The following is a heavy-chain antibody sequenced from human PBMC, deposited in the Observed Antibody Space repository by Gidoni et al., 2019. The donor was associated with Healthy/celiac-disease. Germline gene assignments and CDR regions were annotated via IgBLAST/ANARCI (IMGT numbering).Heavy chain of an antibody. CDR1: GFTFSSYS. V-gene: IGHV3-30-3*01. CDR3: AAGPGGVVVVAFDY. CDR2: ISYDGSNK. J-gene: IGHJ4*02. Sequence: QVQLVESGGGVVQPGRCWRLSCAASGFTFSSYSMHGVRQAPGKGLEWVAVISYDGSNKYYADSVKGRFTISRDNSKNTLYLQMNSLRAEDTAVYYCAAGPGGVVVVAFDYWGQGTLVTVSS. D-gene: IGHD2-15*01.